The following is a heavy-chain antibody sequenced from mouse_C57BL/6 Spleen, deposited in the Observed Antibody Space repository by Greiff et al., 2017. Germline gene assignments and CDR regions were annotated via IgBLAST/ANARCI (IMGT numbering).Heavy chain of an antibody. CDR1: GYTFTSYW. J-gene: IGHJ4*01. CDR3: ARYEAYSNYHYYAMDY. D-gene: IGHD2-5*01. V-gene: IGHV1-53*01. CDR2: INPSNGGT. Sequence: QVQLQQPGTELVKPGASVKLSCKASGYTFTSYWMHWVKQRPGQGLEWIGNINPSNGGTNYNEKFKSKATLTVDKSSSTAYMQLSSLTSEDSAVYYCARYEAYSNYHYYAMDYWGQGTSVTVSS.